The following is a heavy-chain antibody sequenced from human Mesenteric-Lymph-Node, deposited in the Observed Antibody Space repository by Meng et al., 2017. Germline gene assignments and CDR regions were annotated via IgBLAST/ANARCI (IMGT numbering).Heavy chain of an antibody. Sequence: QVQLVQSGAEVKNPGAPVLVSCKASGYTFTSYGISWVRQAPGQGLEWMGWISAYNGNTNYAQKLQGRVTMTTDTSTSTAYMELRSLRSDDTAVYYCARDTLYYDILTGYSPTNWFDPWGQGTLVTVSS. CDR1: GYTFTSYG. V-gene: IGHV1-18*01. CDR3: ARDTLYYDILTGYSPTNWFDP. D-gene: IGHD3-9*01. J-gene: IGHJ5*02. CDR2: ISAYNGNT.